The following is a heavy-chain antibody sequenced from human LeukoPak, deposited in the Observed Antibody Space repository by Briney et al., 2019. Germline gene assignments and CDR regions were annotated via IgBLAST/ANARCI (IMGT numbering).Heavy chain of an antibody. V-gene: IGHV1-8*01. J-gene: IGHJ6*03. CDR1: GYTFTSYD. CDR3: ASLVRGYSYGYHYYYMDV. CDR2: MNPNSGNT. D-gene: IGHD5-18*01. Sequence: ASVKVSCNASGYTFTSYDINWVRQATGQGLEWMGWMNPNSGNTGYAQKFQGRVTMTRNTSISTAYMALSSLRSEDTAVYYCASLVRGYSYGYHYYYMDVWGKGTTVTVSS.